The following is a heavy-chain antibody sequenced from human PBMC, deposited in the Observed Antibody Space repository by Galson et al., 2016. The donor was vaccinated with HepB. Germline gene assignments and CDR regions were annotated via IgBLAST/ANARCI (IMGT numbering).Heavy chain of an antibody. D-gene: IGHD3-16*01. CDR1: GFTFSAYV. J-gene: IGHJ4*02. CDR3: AKDRGMEHHDYHFDF. Sequence: SLRLSCAASGFTFSAYVMTWVRQVAGKGLEWVSLISGSGVSTYYADSAKGRFTISRDNAKNSLYLQMNSLRAEDTAVYYCAKDRGMEHHDYHFDFWGQGAQVTVSS. CDR2: ISGSGVST. V-gene: IGHV3-23*01.